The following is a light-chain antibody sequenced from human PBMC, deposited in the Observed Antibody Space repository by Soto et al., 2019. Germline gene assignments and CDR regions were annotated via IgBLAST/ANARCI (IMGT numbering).Light chain of an antibody. CDR2: DAS. CDR1: QSVSSY. CDR3: QQRSNWPPVYT. Sequence: EIVLTQSTATLSLSPGERATLSCRASQSVSSYLAWYQQKPGQAPRLLIYDASNRATVIPARFSGSGSGTDFTLTISSLEPEDFAVYYCQQRSNWPPVYTFGQGTKLEIK. V-gene: IGKV3-11*01. J-gene: IGKJ2*01.